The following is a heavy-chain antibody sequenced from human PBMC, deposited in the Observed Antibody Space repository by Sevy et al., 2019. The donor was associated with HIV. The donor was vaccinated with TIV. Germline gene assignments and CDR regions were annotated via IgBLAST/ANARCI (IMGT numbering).Heavy chain of an antibody. J-gene: IGHJ6*02. CDR3: ARTDYDFWSGYYNRYYGMDV. D-gene: IGHD3-3*01. Sequence: GGSLRLSCAASGFTFSSYSMNWVRQAPGKGLEWVSSISSSSSYIYYADSVKGRFTISRDNAKNSLYLQMNSLRAEDTAVYYCARTDYDFWSGYYNRYYGMDVWGQRTTVTVSS. CDR2: ISSSSSYI. CDR1: GFTFSSYS. V-gene: IGHV3-21*01.